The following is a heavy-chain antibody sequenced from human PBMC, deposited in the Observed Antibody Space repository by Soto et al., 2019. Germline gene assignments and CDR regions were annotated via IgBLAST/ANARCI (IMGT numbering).Heavy chain of an antibody. V-gene: IGHV4-4*02. CDR2: IFHSGST. Sequence: ETLSLTCAVSGGSMRSNNRWSWVRQPPGKGLEWIGEIFHSGSTNYNPSLKTRVTISVGKSKNQFSLKLSSVTAADTAVYYCARVYSGSYSDSWGQGTLVTVSS. D-gene: IGHD1-26*01. CDR1: GGSMRSNNR. CDR3: ARVYSGSYSDS. J-gene: IGHJ4*02.